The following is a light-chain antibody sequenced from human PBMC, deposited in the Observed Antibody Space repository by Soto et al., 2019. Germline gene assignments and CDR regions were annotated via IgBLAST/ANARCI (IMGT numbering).Light chain of an antibody. V-gene: IGKV1-5*01. CDR2: DAS. CDR1: QSISFW. J-gene: IGKJ2*03. Sequence: DIPMTQSPSTLSASVGDRVTITCRSSQSISFWLAWYQQKPGKAPKLLIYDASTLYSGVPSRFSGSRSGTEFTPTISSLQPDDFASYYCQQYNSFAPYSFGQGTKLEI. CDR3: QQYNSFAPYS.